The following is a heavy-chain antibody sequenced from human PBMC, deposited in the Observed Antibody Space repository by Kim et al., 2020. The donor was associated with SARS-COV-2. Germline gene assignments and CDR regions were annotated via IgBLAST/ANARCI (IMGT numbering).Heavy chain of an antibody. CDR3: ARHPGSYWGEFSY. CDR1: GDSISSNSYY. CDR2: IYYSGTT. J-gene: IGHJ4*02. Sequence: SETLSLTCTVSGDSISSNSYYWGWIRQPSGKGLEWIGTIYYSGTTHYNPSLKSRVTISVDTSKNQFSLKLSSVTAADTAVYYCARHPGSYWGEFSYWGQGTLVTVSS. D-gene: IGHD1-26*01. V-gene: IGHV4-39*01.